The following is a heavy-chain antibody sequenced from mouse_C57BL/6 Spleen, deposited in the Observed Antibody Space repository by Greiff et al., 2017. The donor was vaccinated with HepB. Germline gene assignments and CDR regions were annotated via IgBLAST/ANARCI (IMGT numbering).Heavy chain of an antibody. J-gene: IGHJ2*01. CDR2: ISYSGST. Sequence: EVHLVESGPGMVKPSQSLSLTCTVPGYSITSGYDWHWIRHFPGNKLEWMGYISYSGSTNYNPSLKSRISITHDTSKNHFFLKLNSVTTEDTATYYCARARGYDPFDYWGQGTTLTVSS. V-gene: IGHV3-1*01. D-gene: IGHD2-2*01. CDR3: ARARGYDPFDY. CDR1: GYSITSGYD.